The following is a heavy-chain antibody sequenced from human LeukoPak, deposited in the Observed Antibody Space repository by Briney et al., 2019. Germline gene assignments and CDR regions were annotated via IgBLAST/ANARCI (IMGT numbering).Heavy chain of an antibody. D-gene: IGHD3-10*01. Sequence: GGSLRLSCAASGFTFSSYNMNWVRQAPGKGLEWVSYISSSGSTIYYADSVKGRFTIYRDNAKNSLYLQMNSLRAEDTAVYYCAREMTPADYGSGSYYYWGQGTLVTVSS. CDR1: GFTFSSYN. CDR3: AREMTPADYGSGSYYY. CDR2: ISSSGSTI. V-gene: IGHV3-48*04. J-gene: IGHJ4*02.